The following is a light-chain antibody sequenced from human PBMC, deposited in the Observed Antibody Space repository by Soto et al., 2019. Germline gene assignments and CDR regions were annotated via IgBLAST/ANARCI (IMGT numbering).Light chain of an antibody. CDR2: GAS. J-gene: IGKJ1*01. CDR1: QNIRSR. CDR3: QQYGSSPTWT. Sequence: DFQITQSPSTLSASVGDRVTITCRASQNIRSRLAWFQQKPGKAPKLLIYGASSRATGIPDRFSGSGSGTDFTLAISRLEPEDFAVYYCQQYGSSPTWTFGQGTKVDIK. V-gene: IGKV1-5*01.